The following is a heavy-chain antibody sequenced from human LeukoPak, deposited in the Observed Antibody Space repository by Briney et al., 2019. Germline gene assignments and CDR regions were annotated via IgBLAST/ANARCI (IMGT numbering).Heavy chain of an antibody. V-gene: IGHV3-30*03. Sequence: SGRSLRLSCAASGFTFSSYGIHWVRQAPGKGLEWVAVISYDGSNKYYADSVKGRFTISRDNSKNTLYLQMNSLRAEDTAVYYCARDTPIYDILTLTGMDVWGQGTTVTVSS. D-gene: IGHD3-9*01. CDR1: GFTFSSYG. J-gene: IGHJ6*02. CDR2: ISYDGSNK. CDR3: ARDTPIYDILTLTGMDV.